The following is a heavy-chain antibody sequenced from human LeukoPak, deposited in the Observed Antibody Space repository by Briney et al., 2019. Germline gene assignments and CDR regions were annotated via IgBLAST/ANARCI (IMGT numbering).Heavy chain of an antibody. CDR1: GYTFTSYG. CDR3: AREESADPRRVL. CDR2: INPNTGGT. Sequence: GASVKVSCKASGYTFTSYGISWVRQAPGQGLEWMGWINPNTGGTNYAQKFQGRVTMTRDTSISTPYMELSWLRSDDTAVYYCAREESADPRRVLWGQGTLVTVSS. J-gene: IGHJ4*02. V-gene: IGHV1-2*02.